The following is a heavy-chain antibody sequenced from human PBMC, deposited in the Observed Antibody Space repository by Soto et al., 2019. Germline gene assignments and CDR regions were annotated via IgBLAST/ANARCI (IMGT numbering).Heavy chain of an antibody. D-gene: IGHD5-12*01. Sequence: ASVKVSCKASGYTFTSYYTHWVRQAPGQGLEWMGIINPSGGSTSYAQKFQGRVTMTRDTSTSTVYMELSSLRSEDTAVYYCARGIRERWLQLPGDYWGQGTLVTVSS. J-gene: IGHJ4*02. CDR3: ARGIRERWLQLPGDY. V-gene: IGHV1-46*01. CDR1: GYTFTSYY. CDR2: INPSGGST.